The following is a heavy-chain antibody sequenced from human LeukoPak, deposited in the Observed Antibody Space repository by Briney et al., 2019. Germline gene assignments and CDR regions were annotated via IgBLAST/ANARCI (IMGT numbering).Heavy chain of an antibody. CDR2: IGGDGGTT. J-gene: IGHJ4*02. V-gene: IGHV3-43*02. CDR1: GFTFDDCA. Sequence: GGSLRLSCAASGFTFDDCAMHWVRQAPGMGLEWVSLIGGDGGTTYYADSVKGRFTISRDTSKNSLYLQMTRLTDEDTGLYYCAKALHWNDETLDSWGQGTLVTVSS. CDR3: AKALHWNDETLDS. D-gene: IGHD1-1*01.